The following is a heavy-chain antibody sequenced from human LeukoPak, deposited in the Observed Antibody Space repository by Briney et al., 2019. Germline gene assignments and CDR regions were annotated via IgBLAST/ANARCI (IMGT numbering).Heavy chain of an antibody. V-gene: IGHV5-10-1*01. D-gene: IGHD4-17*01. J-gene: IGHJ4*02. CDR1: GYSFTSYW. CDR2: IDPSDSYT. CDR3: ARVEYGDQIIDY. Sequence: GESLKISCKGSGYSFTSYWISWVRQMPGKGLEWMGRIDPSDSYTNYSPSFQGHVTISADKSISTAYLQWSSLKASDTAIYYCARVEYGDQIIDYWGQGTLVTVSS.